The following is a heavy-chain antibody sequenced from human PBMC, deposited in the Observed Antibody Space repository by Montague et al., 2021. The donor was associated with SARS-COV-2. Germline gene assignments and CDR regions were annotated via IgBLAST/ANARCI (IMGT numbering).Heavy chain of an antibody. Sequence: SETLSLTCSVSGGSISGHYWSWIRQPPGKGLEWIGNFDHSGDTKYNPSLKSRATISVDTSKNHFALRLSSVTAAATAVYYCAREFRIELWQTNWYFGLWGRGTLVTVSS. CDR2: FDHSGDT. D-gene: IGHD3-16*01. CDR3: AREFRIELWQTNWYFGL. CDR1: GGSISGHY. V-gene: IGHV4-59*11. J-gene: IGHJ2*01.